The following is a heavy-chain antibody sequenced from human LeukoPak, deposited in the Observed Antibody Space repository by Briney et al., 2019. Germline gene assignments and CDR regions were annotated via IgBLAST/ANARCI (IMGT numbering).Heavy chain of an antibody. D-gene: IGHD4-17*01. CDR2: ISYDGSNK. CDR1: GFTFSSYA. J-gene: IGHJ6*02. CDR3: AKDLYAGGDYDGFVLRAYGMDV. Sequence: PGGSLRLSCAASGFTFSSYAMHWVRQAPGKGLEWVAVISYDGSNKYYADSVKGRFTISRDNSKNTLYLQMNSLRAEDTAVYYCAKDLYAGGDYDGFVLRAYGMDVWGQGTTVTVSS. V-gene: IGHV3-30*04.